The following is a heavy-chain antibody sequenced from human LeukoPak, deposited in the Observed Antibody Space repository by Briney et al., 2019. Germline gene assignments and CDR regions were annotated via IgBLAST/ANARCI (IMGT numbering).Heavy chain of an antibody. D-gene: IGHD5-18*01. V-gene: IGHV4-61*03. CDR3: VRSTRGHNYGDY. Sequence: PSETLSLTCTVSGDSVNSDSFYWSWIRQPPGKGLEWIGYFYFSGSANYNPSLKSRVTMSVDTSKKHFSLKLNSVTAADAAVYYCVRSTRGHNYGDYWGQGTLVTVSS. J-gene: IGHJ4*02. CDR2: FYFSGSA. CDR1: GDSVNSDSFY.